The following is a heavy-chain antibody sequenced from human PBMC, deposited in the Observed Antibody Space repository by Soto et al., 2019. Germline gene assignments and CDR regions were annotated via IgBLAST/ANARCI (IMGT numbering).Heavy chain of an antibody. CDR3: AKRATGTYFDY. J-gene: IGHJ4*02. V-gene: IGHV3-23*01. Sequence: EVQLLESGGGLVKPGGSLRLSCAASGFTFSSYAMNWVRQAPGKGLEWVSVISGSGGSTYYADSVKGRFTMSRDNSINTLYLQLNSLRAEDTAVYYCAKRATGTYFDYWGQGTLVTVSS. CDR2: ISGSGGST. D-gene: IGHD1-1*01. CDR1: GFTFSSYA.